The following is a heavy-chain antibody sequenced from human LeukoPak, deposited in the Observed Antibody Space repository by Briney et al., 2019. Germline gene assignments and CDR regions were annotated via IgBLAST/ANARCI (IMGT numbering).Heavy chain of an antibody. J-gene: IGHJ2*01. CDR1: GGSISSGSYY. CDR3: ARAQYYYDSSGYYWYFDL. V-gene: IGHV4-61*02. D-gene: IGHD3-22*01. Sequence: SETLSLTFTVSGGSISSGSYYWSWIGQPAGKGLEWIGRIYTSGSPNYNPSLKSRVTISVDTSKNQFCLKLSSVTAADTAVYYCARAQYYYDSSGYYWYFDLWGRGTLVTVSS. CDR2: IYTSGSP.